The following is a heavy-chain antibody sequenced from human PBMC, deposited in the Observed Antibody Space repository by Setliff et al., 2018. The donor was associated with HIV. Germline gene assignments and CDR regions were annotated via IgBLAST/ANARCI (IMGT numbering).Heavy chain of an antibody. V-gene: IGHV3-53*01. J-gene: IGHJ5*02. CDR1: GLNVSSNY. CDR3: AKGVKWLDP. CDR2: IPPGGIT. D-gene: IGHD3-16*01. Sequence: PGGSLRLSCAGSGLNVSSNYMTWVRQAPGKGPEWISVIPPGGITDYAESVKGRFTISRDDSKNTLYLQMHSLRVEDTAAYYCAKGVKWLDPWGQGIQVTVSS.